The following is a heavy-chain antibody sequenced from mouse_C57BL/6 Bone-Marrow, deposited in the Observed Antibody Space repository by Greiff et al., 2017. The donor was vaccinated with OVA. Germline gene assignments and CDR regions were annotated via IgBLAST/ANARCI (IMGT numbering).Heavy chain of an antibody. D-gene: IGHD1-1*01. CDR1: GYTFTSYW. J-gene: IGHJ2*01. CDR2: IYPGSGST. V-gene: IGHV1-55*01. Sequence: QVQLQQPGAELVKPGASVKMSCKASGYTFTSYWITWVKQRPGQGLEWIGDIYPGSGSTNYNEKFKSKATLTVDTSSSTAYMQLSSLTSEDSAVYYCARFQLLRGYFDYWGQGTTLTVSS. CDR3: ARFQLLRGYFDY.